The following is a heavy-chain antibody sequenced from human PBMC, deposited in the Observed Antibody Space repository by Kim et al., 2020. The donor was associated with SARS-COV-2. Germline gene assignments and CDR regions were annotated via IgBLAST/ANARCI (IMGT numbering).Heavy chain of an antibody. J-gene: IGHJ4*02. D-gene: IGHD6-6*01. V-gene: IGHV6-1*01. CDR3: ARVVGSSSGFDY. Sequence: DYAVSVKSRITINPDTSKNQFSLQLNSVTPEDTAVYYCARVVGSSSGFDYWGQGTLVTVSS.